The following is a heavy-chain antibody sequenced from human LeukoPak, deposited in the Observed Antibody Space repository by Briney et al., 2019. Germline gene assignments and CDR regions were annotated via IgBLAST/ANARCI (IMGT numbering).Heavy chain of an antibody. CDR3: ARGFGSTWLEY. V-gene: IGHV5-51*01. D-gene: IGHD6-13*01. Sequence: GESLKISCKASGCRFTSYWIGWVRQMPGKGLEWMGIIYPGDSDTRYSPSFQGQVTISADKSLTTAYLQWSSLKASDTAMYYCARGFGSTWLEYWGQGTLVTVSS. CDR1: GCRFTSYW. J-gene: IGHJ1*01. CDR2: IYPGDSDT.